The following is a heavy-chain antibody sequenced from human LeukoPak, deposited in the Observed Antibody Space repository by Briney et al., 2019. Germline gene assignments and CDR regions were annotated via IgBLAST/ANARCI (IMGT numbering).Heavy chain of an antibody. Sequence: SETLSLTCTVSGVSISSYYWSWIRQPPGKGLEWIGYIYTSGSTNYNPSLKSRVTISVDTSKNQFSLKLSSVTAADTAVYYCARTGNYCSSTSCYYFDAFDIWGQGTMVTVSS. J-gene: IGHJ3*02. CDR3: ARTGNYCSSTSCYYFDAFDI. CDR1: GVSISSYY. CDR2: IYTSGST. D-gene: IGHD2-2*01. V-gene: IGHV4-4*09.